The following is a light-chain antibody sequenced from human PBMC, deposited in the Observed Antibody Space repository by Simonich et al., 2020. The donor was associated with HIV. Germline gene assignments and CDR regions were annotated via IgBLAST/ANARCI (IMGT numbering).Light chain of an antibody. J-gene: IGKJ5*01. V-gene: IGKV1-5*03. CDR1: KSISTW. CDR3: QQYNTFPLT. Sequence: IQMSQSPSNLSSSVGDRVPNPCRASKSISTWMAGYQQKPRKAPKLLIYQASSLESGVPSRFSGSGSGTGFTRTVSSLQPDDFATDYCQQYNTFPLTFGQGTRLEIK. CDR2: QAS.